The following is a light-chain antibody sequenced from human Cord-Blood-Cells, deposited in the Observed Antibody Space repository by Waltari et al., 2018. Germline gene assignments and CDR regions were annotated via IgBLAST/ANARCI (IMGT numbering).Light chain of an antibody. Sequence: DIQMTQSPSSLSASVGDRVTITCQASQDISNYLNWYQQKPGKAPKLLIYDASNLETGVPSRFSVSGSGTDFTFTISSLQPEDIATYYCQQYDNLTFGGGTKVEIK. CDR2: DAS. CDR1: QDISNY. J-gene: IGKJ4*01. CDR3: QQYDNLT. V-gene: IGKV1-33*01.